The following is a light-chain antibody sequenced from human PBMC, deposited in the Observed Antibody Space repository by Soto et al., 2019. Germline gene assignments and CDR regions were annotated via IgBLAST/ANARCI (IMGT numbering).Light chain of an antibody. CDR1: QSVSRR. V-gene: IGKV3-20*01. J-gene: IGKJ5*01. Sequence: EIVLTQSPGTLSLSPGRRATLSCRASQSVSRRLAWYQHRPGQSPRLLISGASMRASGVPVRFSGSGSGTDFTLTISRLEPEDFAVYYCQHYGETPITFGLGTRLE. CDR3: QHYGETPIT. CDR2: GAS.